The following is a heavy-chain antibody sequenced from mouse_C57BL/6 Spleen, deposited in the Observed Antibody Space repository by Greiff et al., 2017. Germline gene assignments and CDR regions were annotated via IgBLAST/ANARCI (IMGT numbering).Heavy chain of an antibody. CDR1: GYTFTSYW. CDR2: IDPSDSET. D-gene: IGHD2-4*01. Sequence: QVQLKQPGAELVRPGSSVKLSCKASGYTFTSYWMHWVKQRPIQGLEWIGNIDPSDSETHYNQKFKDKATLTVDKSSSTAYMQLSSLTSEDSAVYYCARGGYDYDGVEYWGQGTTLTVSS. CDR3: ARGGYDYDGVEY. J-gene: IGHJ2*01. V-gene: IGHV1-52*01.